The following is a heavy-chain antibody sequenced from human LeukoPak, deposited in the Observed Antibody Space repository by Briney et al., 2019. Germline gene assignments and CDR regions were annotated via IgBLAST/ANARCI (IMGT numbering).Heavy chain of an antibody. Sequence: PSETLSLTCTVSGYSISSDNYYWTWIRQHPGKGLEWIGYIYSSGSTYFNLSLKSRLTISIDTSKNQFSLKLRSVTVADTAVYYCARGGYTGYDLDYWGQGALVSVSS. D-gene: IGHD5-12*01. CDR1: GYSISSDNYY. CDR2: IYSSGST. J-gene: IGHJ4*02. CDR3: ARGGYTGYDLDY. V-gene: IGHV4-31*03.